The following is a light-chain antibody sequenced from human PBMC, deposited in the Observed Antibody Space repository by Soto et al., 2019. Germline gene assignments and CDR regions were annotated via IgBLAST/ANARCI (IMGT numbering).Light chain of an antibody. CDR2: LGS. Sequence: DIQMTQSPSTLSGSVGDRVTITCRASQTISSWLAWYQQKPGKAPKLLIYLGSNRSSGVPDRFSGSGSGTDFTLKISRVEAEDVGVYYCMQALQTFTFGGGTKVEIK. CDR3: MQALQTFT. J-gene: IGKJ4*01. CDR1: QTISSW. V-gene: IGKV1-5*03.